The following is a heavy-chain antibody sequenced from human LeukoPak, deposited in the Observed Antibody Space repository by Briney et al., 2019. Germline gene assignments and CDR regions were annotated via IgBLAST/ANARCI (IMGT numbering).Heavy chain of an antibody. CDR3: VQDDGSGSYYY. Sequence: SETLSLTCTVSGGSISSGSYYWSWIRQPAGKGLEWIGRIYTSGSTNYNPSLKSRVTISVDTSKNQFSLKLSSVTAADTAVYYCVQDDGSGSYYYWGQGTLVTVSS. CDR2: IYTSGST. D-gene: IGHD3-10*01. V-gene: IGHV4-61*02. CDR1: GGSISSGSYY. J-gene: IGHJ4*02.